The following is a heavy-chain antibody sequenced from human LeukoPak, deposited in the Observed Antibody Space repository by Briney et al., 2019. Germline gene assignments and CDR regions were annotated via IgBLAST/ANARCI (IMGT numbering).Heavy chain of an antibody. CDR2: ISGSGGST. Sequence: PGGSLRLSCAASGFTFSSYAMSWVRQAPGKGLEWVSAISGSGGSTYYADSVKGRFTISRDNSKNTLYLQMNSLRAEDTAVYYCAKYGSGSYFSNYYYYMDVWGKGTTVTISS. CDR1: GFTFSSYA. D-gene: IGHD3-10*01. V-gene: IGHV3-23*01. J-gene: IGHJ6*03. CDR3: AKYGSGSYFSNYYYYMDV.